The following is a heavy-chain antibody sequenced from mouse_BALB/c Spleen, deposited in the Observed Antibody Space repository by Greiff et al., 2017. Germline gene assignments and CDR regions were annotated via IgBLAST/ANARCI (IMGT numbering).Heavy chain of an antibody. CDR2: ISSGSSTI. CDR1: GFTFSSFG. J-gene: IGHJ4*01. Sequence: EVQVVESGGGLVQPGGSRKLSCAASGFTFSSFGMHWVRQAPEKGLEWVAYISSGSSTIYYADTVKGRFTISRDNPKNTLFLQMTSLRSEDTAMYYRARGLRRDYYAMDYWGQGTSVTVSS. V-gene: IGHV5-17*02. D-gene: IGHD2-4*01. CDR3: ARGLRRDYYAMDY.